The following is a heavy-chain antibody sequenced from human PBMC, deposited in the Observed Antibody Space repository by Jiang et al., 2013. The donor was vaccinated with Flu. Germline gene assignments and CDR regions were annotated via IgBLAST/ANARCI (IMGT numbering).Heavy chain of an antibody. V-gene: IGHV1-69*06. J-gene: IGHJ4*02. D-gene: IGHD3-22*01. CDR2: IIPPFGTA. Sequence: SGAEVKKPGSSVKVSCKASGATFSIYAITWVRQAPGQGLEWMGGIIPPFGTANYAQKFQGRVTITADKSTSTAYMELSSLRSEDTAVYYCARVTEDYYDSSGYYYLFDYWGQGTLVTVSS. CDR1: GATFSIYA. CDR3: ARVTEDYYDSSGYYYLFDY.